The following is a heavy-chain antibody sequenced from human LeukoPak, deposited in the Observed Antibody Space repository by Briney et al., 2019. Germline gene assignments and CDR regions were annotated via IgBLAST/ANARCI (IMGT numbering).Heavy chain of an antibody. CDR1: GGSFSGYC. V-gene: IGHV4-34*01. J-gene: IGHJ4*02. CDR2: INHSGST. CDR3: AGWPRRSRSKFDY. D-gene: IGHD3-10*01. Sequence: SETLSLTCAVYGGSFSGYCWSWIRQPPGKGLEWIGEINHSGSTNYNPSLKSRVTISVDTSKNQFSLKLSSVTAADTAVYYCAGWPRRSRSKFDYWGQGTLVTVSS.